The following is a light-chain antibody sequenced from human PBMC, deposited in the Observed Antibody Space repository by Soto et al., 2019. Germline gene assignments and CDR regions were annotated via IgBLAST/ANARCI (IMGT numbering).Light chain of an antibody. Sequence: EIVLTQSPGTLSLSPGERATLSCRASQSVSSKLAWYRQKPGQSPRLLIYGASNRATGIPDRFSGSGSGTDFTLTISRLEHEDFAVYYCQQYGSAITFGQGARLEIK. CDR2: GAS. V-gene: IGKV3-20*01. J-gene: IGKJ5*01. CDR3: QQYGSAIT. CDR1: QSVSSK.